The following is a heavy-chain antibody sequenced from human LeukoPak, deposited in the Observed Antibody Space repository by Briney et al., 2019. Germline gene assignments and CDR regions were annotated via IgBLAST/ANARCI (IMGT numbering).Heavy chain of an antibody. CDR3: ARGGGTPEQYSSSWRHFDY. J-gene: IGHJ4*02. Sequence: ASVKVSCKAPGYTFTSYDINWVRQATGQGLEWMGWMNPNSGNTGYAQKFQGRVTMTRNTSISTAYMELSSLRSEDTAVYYCARGGGTPEQYSSSWRHFDYWGQGTLVTVSS. V-gene: IGHV1-8*01. CDR1: GYTFTSYD. CDR2: MNPNSGNT. D-gene: IGHD6-13*01.